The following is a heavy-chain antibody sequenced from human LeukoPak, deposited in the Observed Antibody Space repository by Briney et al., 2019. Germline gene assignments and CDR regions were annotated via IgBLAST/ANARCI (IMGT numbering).Heavy chain of an antibody. D-gene: IGHD6-19*01. J-gene: IGHJ4*02. CDR3: ATGGAVAGRFAY. Sequence: PGGSLRLSCAVSGFRFSSNCMSWVRQAPGKGLEWVAKIKEDGNEIYYVDSVKGRFTISRDNTKNSLFLQMNSLRAEDTAVYYCATGGAVAGRFAYWGQGTLVTVSS. CDR1: GFRFSSNC. CDR2: IKEDGNEI. V-gene: IGHV3-7*01.